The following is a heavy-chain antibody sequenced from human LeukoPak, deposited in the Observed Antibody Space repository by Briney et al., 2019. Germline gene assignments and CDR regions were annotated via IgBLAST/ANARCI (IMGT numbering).Heavy chain of an antibody. CDR2: IYYSGST. J-gene: IGHJ4*02. Sequence: SETLSLTCTLSGGSISSYYWSWIRQPPGKGLEWIGYIYYSGSTKYNPSLKSRVSISVDTSKNQFSLKLSSVTAADTAVYYCARDPGYFDYWGQGTLVTVSS. V-gene: IGHV4-59*12. CDR3: ARDPGYFDY. CDR1: GGSISSYY.